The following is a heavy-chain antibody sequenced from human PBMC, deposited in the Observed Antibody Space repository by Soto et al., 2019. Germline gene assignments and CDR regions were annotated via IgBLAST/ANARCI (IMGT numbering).Heavy chain of an antibody. CDR3: ARERELLKSHFKPAPNWYFDL. D-gene: IGHD1-26*01. CDR1: GYTFTSYG. Sequence: ASVKVSCKASGYTFTSYGISWVRQAPGQGLEWMGWISAYNGNTNYAQKLQGRVTMTTDTSTSTAYMELRSLRSDDTAVYYCARERELLKSHFKPAPNWYFDLWGRGTLVTVSS. V-gene: IGHV1-18*01. CDR2: ISAYNGNT. J-gene: IGHJ2*01.